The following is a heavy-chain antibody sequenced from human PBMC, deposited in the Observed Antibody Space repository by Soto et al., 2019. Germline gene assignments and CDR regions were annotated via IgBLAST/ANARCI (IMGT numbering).Heavy chain of an antibody. CDR3: ARDGAAYYDFWSGYVNWFDP. V-gene: IGHV4-4*02. Sequence: TSETLSLTCAVSGGSISSSNWWSWVRQPPGKGLEWIGEIYHSGSTNYNPSLKSRVTISVDKSKNQFSLKLSSVTAADTAVYYCARDGAAYYDFWSGYVNWFDPWGQGTLVTVSS. J-gene: IGHJ5*02. CDR2: IYHSGST. D-gene: IGHD3-3*01. CDR1: GGSISSSNW.